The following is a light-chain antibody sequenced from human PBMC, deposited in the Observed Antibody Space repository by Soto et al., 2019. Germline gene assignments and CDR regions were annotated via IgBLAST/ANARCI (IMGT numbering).Light chain of an antibody. CDR1: QSLLGSDGKTY. Sequence: DIVMTQTPLSLSVTPGQPAFISCKSSQSLLGSDGKTYLSWYLQKPGHPPQLLIFEVSNHFSGVSDRFSGSGSGTDFTLKISRVEAEDVGVYYCMQSVQFPRTFGGGTKVEIK. CDR2: EVS. J-gene: IGKJ4*01. V-gene: IGKV2D-29*01. CDR3: MQSVQFPRT.